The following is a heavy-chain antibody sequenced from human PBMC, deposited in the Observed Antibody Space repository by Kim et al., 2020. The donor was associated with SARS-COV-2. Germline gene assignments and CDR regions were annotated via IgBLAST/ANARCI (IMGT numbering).Heavy chain of an antibody. D-gene: IGHD2-2*01. Sequence: YYADSVKGRFTISRDNAKNSLYLQMNSLRAEGTAVYYCARVVPDPYYFDYWGQGTLVTVSS. V-gene: IGHV3-21*01. CDR3: ARVVPDPYYFDY. J-gene: IGHJ4*02.